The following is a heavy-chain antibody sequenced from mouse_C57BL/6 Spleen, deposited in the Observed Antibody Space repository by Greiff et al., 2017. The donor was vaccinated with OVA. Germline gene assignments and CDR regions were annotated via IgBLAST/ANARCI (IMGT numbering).Heavy chain of an antibody. Sequence: VQLQQSGAELVKPGASVKMSCKASGYTFTSYWITWVKQRPGQGLEWIGDIYPGSGSTNYNEKFKSKATLTVDTSSSTAYMQLSSLTSEDSAVYYCARTYYYYGSRDAMDYWGQGTSVTVSS. D-gene: IGHD1-1*01. V-gene: IGHV1-55*01. CDR2: IYPGSGST. CDR3: ARTYYYYGSRDAMDY. J-gene: IGHJ4*01. CDR1: GYTFTSYW.